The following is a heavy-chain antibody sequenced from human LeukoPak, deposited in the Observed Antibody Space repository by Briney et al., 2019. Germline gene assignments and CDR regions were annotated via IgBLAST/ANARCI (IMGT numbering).Heavy chain of an antibody. CDR2: INPNSGGT. V-gene: IGHV1-2*02. CDR3: AKVGYSSGY. J-gene: IGHJ4*02. Sequence: ASVKVSCKTSGYTFTNYGISWVRQAPGQGLEWMGWINPNSGGTNYAQKFQGRVTMTRDTSISTAYMELSRLRSDDTAVYYCAKVGYSSGYWGQGTLVTVSS. CDR1: GYTFTNYG. D-gene: IGHD6-19*01.